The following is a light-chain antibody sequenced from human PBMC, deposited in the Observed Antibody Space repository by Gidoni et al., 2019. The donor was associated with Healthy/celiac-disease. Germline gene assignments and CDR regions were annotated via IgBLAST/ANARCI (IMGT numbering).Light chain of an antibody. CDR1: QSVSSSY. V-gene: IGKV3-20*01. Sequence: EIVLTQSPGTLSLSPGERPTLSRRASQSVSSSYLAWYQQKPGQAPRLLIYGASSRATGIPDRFSGSGSGTDFTLTISRLEPEDFAVYYCQQYGSSPPRLTFGGGTKVEIK. CDR3: QQYGSSPPRLT. CDR2: GAS. J-gene: IGKJ4*01.